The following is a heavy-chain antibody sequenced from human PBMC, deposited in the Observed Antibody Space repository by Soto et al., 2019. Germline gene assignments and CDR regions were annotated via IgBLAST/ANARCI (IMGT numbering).Heavy chain of an antibody. CDR1: GFTFSSYA. V-gene: IGHV3-30-3*01. Sequence: LRLSCAASGFTFSSYAMHWVRQAPGKGLEWVAVISYDGSNKYYADSVKGRFTISRDNSKNTLYLQMNSLRAEDTAVYYCARDRSEYSSSRGEALYYYYGMDVWGQGTTVTVSS. J-gene: IGHJ6*02. CDR2: ISYDGSNK. CDR3: ARDRSEYSSSRGEALYYYYGMDV. D-gene: IGHD6-6*01.